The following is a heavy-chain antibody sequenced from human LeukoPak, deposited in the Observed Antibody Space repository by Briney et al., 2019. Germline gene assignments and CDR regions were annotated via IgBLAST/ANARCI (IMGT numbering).Heavy chain of an antibody. D-gene: IGHD3-22*01. V-gene: IGHV4-59*02. CDR3: ARYYADVNGYYYYYDY. CDR2: SAHTGSS. Sequence: PLETLSFTCTVSGVSVSSYYWSWIRKAPGKGLKWIGFSAHTGSSSYNPSLESRVSISVDKSMNHFSLRLTSVTTANTAVYYCARYYADVNGYYYYYDYWGQGTLVTVSS. CDR1: GVSVSSYY. J-gene: IGHJ4*02.